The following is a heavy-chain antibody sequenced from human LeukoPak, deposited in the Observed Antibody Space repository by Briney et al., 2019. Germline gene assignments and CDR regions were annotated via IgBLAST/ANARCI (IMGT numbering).Heavy chain of an antibody. Sequence: PGGSLSLSCQPSCLSFTDYYMSWIRQPPGEGLEWIAYIRSVATTIYYADSVKGRFTISRDNAKNSMYLKMNRLRAEDTAVYYCARDGATFSGYDWYYYMDVWGKGTTVTVSS. CDR2: IRSVATTI. J-gene: IGHJ6*03. V-gene: IGHV3-11*01. D-gene: IGHD5-12*01. CDR1: CLSFTDYY. CDR3: ARDGATFSGYDWYYYMDV.